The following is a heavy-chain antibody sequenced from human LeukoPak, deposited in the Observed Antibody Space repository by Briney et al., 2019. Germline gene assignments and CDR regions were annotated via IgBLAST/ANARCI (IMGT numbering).Heavy chain of an antibody. CDR3: ATSTPLTQVGDS. V-gene: IGHV3-48*02. CDR1: GFTFSSYN. Sequence: GGSLRLSCAASGFTFSSYNMNWVRQAPGKGLEWVSDISSSGSTIYFADSVKGRFTISRDNAKNTLYLQMNSLKDEDTAVYYCATSTPLTQVGDSWGQGTLVTVSS. J-gene: IGHJ4*02. D-gene: IGHD3-16*01. CDR2: ISSSGSTI.